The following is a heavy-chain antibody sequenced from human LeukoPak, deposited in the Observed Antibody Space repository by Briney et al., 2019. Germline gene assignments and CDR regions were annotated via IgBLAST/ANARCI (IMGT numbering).Heavy chain of an antibody. J-gene: IGHJ4*02. CDR1: AFSLSTSGVG. Sequence: ESGPTLVNPTQTLTLTCTFSAFSLSTSGVGVGLIRQAPGKALEWLSLIYWDDDKRYSPLLKSRLTITKDTPKNQVVLTMITMDPVDTATYYCAHLTVGSSCFDYWGQGTLVTVSS. D-gene: IGHD4-23*01. CDR2: IYWDDDK. V-gene: IGHV2-5*02. CDR3: AHLTVGSSCFDY.